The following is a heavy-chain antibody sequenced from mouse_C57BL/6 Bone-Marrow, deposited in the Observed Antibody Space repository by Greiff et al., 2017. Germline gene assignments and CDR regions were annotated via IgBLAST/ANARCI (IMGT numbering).Heavy chain of an antibody. CDR1: GFNIKDDY. Sequence: VQLKESGAELVRPGASVKLSCTASGFNIKDDYMHWVKQRPEKGLEWIGWIDPENGDTESASKFQGEVTITAGTSSNTACQQLSILTSEDTAVYYCSFLYYYGRDAWFAEWGQGTLVTVSA. CDR2: IDPENGDT. V-gene: IGHV14-4*01. CDR3: SFLYYYGRDAWFAE. D-gene: IGHD1-1*01. J-gene: IGHJ3*01.